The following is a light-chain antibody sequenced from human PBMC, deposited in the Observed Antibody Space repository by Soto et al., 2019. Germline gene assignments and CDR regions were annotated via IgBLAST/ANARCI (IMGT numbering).Light chain of an antibody. CDR1: SSDVGGYNY. V-gene: IGLV2-14*01. J-gene: IGLJ1*01. CDR2: EVS. Sequence: QSVLTQSASVSGSPGQSITISCTGTSSDVGGYNYVFWYQHHPGKAPNLMIYEVSNRPSGVSNRFSGSKSGHTASLTISGLLAEDQADYYCGSYRNSRTPFVFGSGTKVTVL. CDR3: GSYRNSRTPFV.